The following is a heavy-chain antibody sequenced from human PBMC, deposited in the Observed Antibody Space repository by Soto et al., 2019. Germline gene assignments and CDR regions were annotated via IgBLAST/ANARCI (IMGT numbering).Heavy chain of an antibody. CDR3: AKDSKESTSWYDFHY. Sequence: EVQLLESGGGLVQPGGSLRLSCAASGFTFSNNAMTWVRQAPGRGLEFVSVISGGGGVTYYADSVKGRFTISRDNSKNTLFLQMNSLRVEDTAIYYCAKDSKESTSWYDFHYWGQGTLVTVS. CDR2: ISGGGGVT. V-gene: IGHV3-23*01. CDR1: GFTFSNNA. D-gene: IGHD6-13*01. J-gene: IGHJ4*02.